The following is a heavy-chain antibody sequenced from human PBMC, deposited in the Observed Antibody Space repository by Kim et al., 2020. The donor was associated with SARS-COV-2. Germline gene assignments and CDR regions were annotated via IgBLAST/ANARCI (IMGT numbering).Heavy chain of an antibody. V-gene: IGHV1-69*13. Sequence: SVKVSCKASGDNFNIFVISWVRQPPGQGLEWMGDIIPVFGTVNYAPKFQGRMTITADESTNTAYMELSSLKSDDTAVYYCAREWQLVLDNWGQGSLVTV. CDR2: IIPVFGTV. CDR1: GDNFNIFV. D-gene: IGHD6-6*01. CDR3: AREWQLVLDN. J-gene: IGHJ4*02.